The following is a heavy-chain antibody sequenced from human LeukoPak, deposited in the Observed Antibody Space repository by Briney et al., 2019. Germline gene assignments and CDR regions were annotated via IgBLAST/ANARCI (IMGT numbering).Heavy chain of an antibody. V-gene: IGHV4-39*01. D-gene: IGHD1-26*01. CDR1: GGSISYY. CDR3: ARHLVGYCYMDV. J-gene: IGHJ6*03. Sequence: SETLSLTCTVSGGSISYYWGWIRQPPGKGLEWIGSIFYSGTTYYNPSLKSRVTISVDTSKNQFSLKLSSVTAADTAVYYCARHLVGYCYMDVWGKGTTVTVSS. CDR2: IFYSGTT.